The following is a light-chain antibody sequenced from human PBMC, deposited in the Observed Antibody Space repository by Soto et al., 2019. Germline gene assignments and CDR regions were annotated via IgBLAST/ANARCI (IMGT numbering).Light chain of an antibody. CDR2: GAS. CDR3: QQYGLPPHS. V-gene: IGKV3-20*01. CDR1: QSVYNNY. J-gene: IGKJ2*01. Sequence: EIVLTQSPGTLSLSPGERGTLSCRASQSVYNNYLAWYQQKPGQTPRLLVNGASNRATGIPDRFSGGGSGTDFTLTISSLEPEDFAVYYCQQYGLPPHSFGQGTRVEIK.